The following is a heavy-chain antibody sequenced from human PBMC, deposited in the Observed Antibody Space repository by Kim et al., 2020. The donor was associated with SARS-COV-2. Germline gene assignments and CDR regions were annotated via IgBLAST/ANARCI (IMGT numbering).Heavy chain of an antibody. Sequence: SETLSLTCAVYGGSFSGYYWSWIRQPPGKGLEWIGEINHSGSTNYNPSLKSRVTISVDTSKNQFSLKLSSVTAADTAVYYCARSCSGGSCYDFDYWGQGTLVTVSS. CDR1: GGSFSGYY. CDR2: INHSGST. J-gene: IGHJ4*02. D-gene: IGHD2-15*01. CDR3: ARSCSGGSCYDFDY. V-gene: IGHV4-34*01.